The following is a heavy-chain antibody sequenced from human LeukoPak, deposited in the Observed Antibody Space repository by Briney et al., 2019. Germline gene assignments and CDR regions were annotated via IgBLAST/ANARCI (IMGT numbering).Heavy chain of an antibody. CDR1: GFTFSSYS. V-gene: IGHV3-21*01. D-gene: IGHD1-26*01. CDR3: ARDLGGGQWELRQFDY. Sequence: GGSLRLSCAASGFTFSSYSMNWVRQAPGKGLEWVSSISSSSSYIHYADSVKGRFTISRDNAKNSLYLQMNSLRAEDTAVYYCARDLGGGQWELRQFDYWGQGTLVTVSS. CDR2: ISSSSSYI. J-gene: IGHJ4*02.